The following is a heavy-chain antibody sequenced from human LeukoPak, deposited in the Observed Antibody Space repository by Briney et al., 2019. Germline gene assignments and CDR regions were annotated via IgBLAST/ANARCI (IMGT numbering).Heavy chain of an antibody. V-gene: IGHV4-39*07. CDR3: ARGAPPLRGMDV. CDR2: VFYNGAT. CDR1: GGSISSSSYY. Sequence: SETLSLTCTVSGGSISSSSYYWAWVRQPPGKGLEWIGTVFYNGATQYNPSLKSRVTISVDTSKNQFSLKLSSVTAADTAVYYCARGAPPLRGMDVWGQGTTVTVSS. J-gene: IGHJ6*02.